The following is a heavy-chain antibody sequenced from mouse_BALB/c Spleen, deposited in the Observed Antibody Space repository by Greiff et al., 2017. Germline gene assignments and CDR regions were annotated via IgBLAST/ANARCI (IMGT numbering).Heavy chain of an antibody. CDR3: ARDDGNYLDY. CDR1: GFTFSSYA. CDR2: ISSGGST. V-gene: IGHV5-6-5*01. Sequence: EVMLVESGGGLVKPGGSLKLSCAASGFTFSSYAMSWVRQTPEKRLEWVASISSGGSTYYPDSVKGRFTISRDNARNILYLQMSSLRSEDTAMYYCARDDGNYLDYWGQGTTLTVSS. D-gene: IGHD2-1*01. J-gene: IGHJ2*01.